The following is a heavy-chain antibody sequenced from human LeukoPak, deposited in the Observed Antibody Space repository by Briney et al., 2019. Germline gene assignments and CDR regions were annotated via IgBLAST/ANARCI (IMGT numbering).Heavy chain of an antibody. Sequence: PGRSLRLSCAASGFTFSSYGMHWVRQAPGKGLEWVAVISYDGSNKYYADSVKGRFTISRDNSKNTPYLQMNSLRAEDTAVYYCAKDRDYGGNAGQYYFDYWGQGTLVTVSS. CDR3: AKDRDYGGNAGQYYFDY. CDR1: GFTFSSYG. V-gene: IGHV3-30*18. CDR2: ISYDGSNK. J-gene: IGHJ4*02. D-gene: IGHD4-23*01.